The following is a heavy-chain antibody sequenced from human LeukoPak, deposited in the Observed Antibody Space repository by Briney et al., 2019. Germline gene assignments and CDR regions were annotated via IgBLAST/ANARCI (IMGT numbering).Heavy chain of an antibody. CDR1: GCTFSSHA. CDR3: ARSVSGSYSDYYYYMDV. V-gene: IGHV1-69*01. J-gene: IGHJ6*03. CDR2: IIPIFGTA. Sequence: SVKVSCKASGCTFSSHAISWVRQAPGQGLEWMGGIIPIFGTANYAQKFQGRVTITADESTSTAYMELSSLRSEDTAVYYCARSVSGSYSDYYYYMDVWGKGTTVTVSS. D-gene: IGHD1-26*01.